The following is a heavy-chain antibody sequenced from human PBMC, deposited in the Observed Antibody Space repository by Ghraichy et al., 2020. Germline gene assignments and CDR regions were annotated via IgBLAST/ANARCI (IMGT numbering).Heavy chain of an antibody. CDR3: ATDKLERRSWHSYPYGMGV. Sequence: ISHSGGASYNPSLKTRVTMSLDTSSNEFSLKLTSVTAADTAVYYCATDKLERRSWHSYPYGMGVWGQGTPVNVSS. J-gene: IGHJ6*02. CDR2: ISHSGGA. D-gene: IGHD1-26*01. V-gene: IGHV4-59*01.